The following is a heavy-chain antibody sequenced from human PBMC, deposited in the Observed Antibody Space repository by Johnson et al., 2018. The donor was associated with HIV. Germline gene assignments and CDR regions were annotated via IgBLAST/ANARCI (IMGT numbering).Heavy chain of an antibody. CDR2: ISYDGSNA. V-gene: IGHV3-30*03. CDR1: GFTLSHYG. J-gene: IGHJ3*02. D-gene: IGHD1-26*01. CDR3: ARDPELIVGATGAFDI. Sequence: QVQLVESGGGLIQPGGSLRLSCAASGFTLSHYGMHWVRQAPGKGPEWVALISYDGSNAYYADSVKGRFTVSRDNSKNTLYLQMNSLRAEDTAVYYCARDPELIVGATGAFDIWGQGTMVTVSS.